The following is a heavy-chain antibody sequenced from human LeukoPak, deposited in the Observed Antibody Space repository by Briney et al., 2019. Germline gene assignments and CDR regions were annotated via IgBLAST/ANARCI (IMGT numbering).Heavy chain of an antibody. J-gene: IGHJ3*02. Sequence: PSETLSLTCTVSGGSISSGGYYWSWIRQHPGKGLEWIGYIYYSGSTYYNPSLKSRVTISVDTSKNQFSLKLSSVTAADTAVYYCASGALGVRGGPGAAFDIWGQGTMVTVSS. V-gene: IGHV4-31*03. CDR1: GGSISSGGYY. CDR2: IYYSGST. D-gene: IGHD3-10*01. CDR3: ASGALGVRGGPGAAFDI.